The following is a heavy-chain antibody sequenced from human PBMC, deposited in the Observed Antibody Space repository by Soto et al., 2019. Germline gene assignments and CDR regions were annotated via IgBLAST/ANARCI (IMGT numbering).Heavy chain of an antibody. Sequence: ASVTVSCKASVYTFTGYYMHWVRQAPGQGLEWMGWINPHSGGTNYPQKCQGRVTMTRDTSISTAYMGLSRLRSDDTAVYYCARWGYCSGGSCYSHPLYYYYGMDGWGQGTTVTVSS. CDR2: INPHSGGT. J-gene: IGHJ6*02. V-gene: IGHV1-2*02. D-gene: IGHD2-15*01. CDR1: VYTFTGYY. CDR3: ARWGYCSGGSCYSHPLYYYYGMDG.